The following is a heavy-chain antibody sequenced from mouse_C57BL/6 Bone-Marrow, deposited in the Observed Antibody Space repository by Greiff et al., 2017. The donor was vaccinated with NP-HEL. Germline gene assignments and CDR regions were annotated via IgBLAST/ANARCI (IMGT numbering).Heavy chain of an antibody. CDR1: GFTFSSYT. CDR2: ISGGGGNT. Sequence: EVMLVESGGGLVKPGGSLKLSCAASGFTFSSYTMSWVRQTPEKRLEWVATISGGGGNTYYPDSVKGRFTISRVNAKNTLYLQMSSLRSEDTALYYCAREEPLNWVWFAYWGQGTLVTVSA. V-gene: IGHV5-9*01. J-gene: IGHJ3*01. D-gene: IGHD4-1*01. CDR3: AREEPLNWVWFAY.